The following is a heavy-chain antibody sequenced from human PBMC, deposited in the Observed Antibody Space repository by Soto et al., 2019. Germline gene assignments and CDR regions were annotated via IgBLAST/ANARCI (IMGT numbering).Heavy chain of an antibody. CDR3: THHGYSSYGRDV. V-gene: IGHV2-5*02. CDR1: GFSLSTSGVG. Sequence: QITLKESGPTLVKPTQTLTLTCTFSGFSLSTSGVGVGWIRQPPGKALEWLALIFWDDDKRYSPSLNSRLSITKGTSKNQVVLTMTNMDPVDAATYYCTHHGYSSYGRDVWGQGTTVTVSS. J-gene: IGHJ6*02. CDR2: IFWDDDK.